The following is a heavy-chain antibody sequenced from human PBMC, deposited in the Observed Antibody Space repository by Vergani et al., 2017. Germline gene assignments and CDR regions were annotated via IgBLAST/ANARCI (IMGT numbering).Heavy chain of an antibody. CDR1: GFTFSSYS. CDR3: ARDITLRSGYDTPSP. Sequence: EVQLVESGGGLVQPGGSLRLSCAASGFTFSSYSMNWVRQAPGKGLEWVSYISSSSSYIYYADSVKGRFTISRDNAKNSLYLQMNSLRAEDTAVYYCARDITLRSGYDTPSPWGQGTLVTVSS. CDR2: ISSSSSYI. D-gene: IGHD5-12*01. J-gene: IGHJ5*02. V-gene: IGHV3-21*05.